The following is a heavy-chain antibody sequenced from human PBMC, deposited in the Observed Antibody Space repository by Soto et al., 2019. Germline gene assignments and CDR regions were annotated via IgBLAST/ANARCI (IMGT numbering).Heavy chain of an antibody. V-gene: IGHV3-74*01. J-gene: IGHJ4*02. CDR2: ITNDGSST. D-gene: IGHD3-16*01. CDR1: GFTFSNHW. Sequence: EVQLVESGGGLVQPGGSLRLSCAASGFTFSNHWMHWVRQAPGKGLVWVSHITNDGSSTVYADSVKGRFSISRDNAKNMVYLQMNSLRPEDTAVYYCVRGSGGLDSWGQGTVVTVSS. CDR3: VRGSGGLDS.